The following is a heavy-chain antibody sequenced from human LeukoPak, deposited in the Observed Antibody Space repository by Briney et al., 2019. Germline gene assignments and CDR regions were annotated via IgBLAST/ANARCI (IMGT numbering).Heavy chain of an antibody. CDR2: INPSGGST. V-gene: IGHV1-46*01. J-gene: IGHJ4*02. D-gene: IGHD3-10*01. Sequence: ASVKVSCKASGYTFTTYVMNWVRQAPGQGLEWMGIINPSGGSTSYAQKFQGRVTMTRDMSTSTVYMELSSLRSEDTAVYYCARSITMVRGVITPRYYFDYWGQGTLVTVSS. CDR3: ARSITMVRGVITPRYYFDY. CDR1: GYTFTTYV.